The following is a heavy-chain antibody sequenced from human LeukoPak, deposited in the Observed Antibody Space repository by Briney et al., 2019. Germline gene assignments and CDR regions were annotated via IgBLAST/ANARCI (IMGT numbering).Heavy chain of an antibody. V-gene: IGHV3-23*01. Sequence: GGSLRLSCAASGFTFINYGMNWVRQAPGKGLEWVSGITGSGGSTYYADSVKGRFTISRDNSKNTVYLQINSLTAEDTAVYFCAREPDTDVWGKGTTVTISS. J-gene: IGHJ6*03. CDR3: AREPDTDV. CDR1: GFTFINYG. CDR2: ITGSGGST.